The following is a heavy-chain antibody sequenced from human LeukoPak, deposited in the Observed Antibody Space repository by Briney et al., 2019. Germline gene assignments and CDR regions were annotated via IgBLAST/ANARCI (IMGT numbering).Heavy chain of an antibody. J-gene: IGHJ4*02. Sequence: GGSLRLSCAASGFTFSSYWMNWARQAPGKGLEWVARINHNGNVNYYVDSVKGRFTISRDNAKNSLLLQMNSLTAEDTAIYYCARSGPQAPDCYHYWGQGTQVTVSS. D-gene: IGHD2-21*02. V-gene: IGHV3-7*03. CDR1: GFTFSSYW. CDR3: ARSGPQAPDCYHY. CDR2: INHNGNVN.